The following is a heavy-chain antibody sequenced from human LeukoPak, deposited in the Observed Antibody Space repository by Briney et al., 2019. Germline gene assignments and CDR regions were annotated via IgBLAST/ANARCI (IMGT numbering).Heavy chain of an antibody. D-gene: IGHD2-2*01. J-gene: IGHJ4*02. Sequence: GGSLRLSFAASGFTFSSYAMHWVRQAPGKGLEWVAVISYDGSNKYYADSVKGRFTISRDNSKNTLYLQMNSLRAEDTTVYYCARDSGDAVVVPAASDYWGQGTLVTVSS. CDR1: GFTFSSYA. V-gene: IGHV3-30-3*01. CDR3: ARDSGDAVVVPAASDY. CDR2: ISYDGSNK.